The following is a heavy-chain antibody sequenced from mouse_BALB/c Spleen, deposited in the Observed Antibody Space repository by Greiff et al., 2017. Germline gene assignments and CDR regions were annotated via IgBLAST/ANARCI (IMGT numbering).Heavy chain of an antibody. J-gene: IGHJ1*01. D-gene: IGHD1-1*01. Sequence: QVQLQQSGAGLVKPGASVKISCKASGYTFTSYDINWVKQRPGQGLEWIGWIYPGDGSTKYNEKFKGKATLTADKSSSTAYMQLSSLTSENSAVYFCARGLNYYGSGRWYFDVWGAGTTVTVSS. CDR2: IYPGDGST. CDR1: GYTFTSYD. CDR3: ARGLNYYGSGRWYFDV. V-gene: IGHV1S56*01.